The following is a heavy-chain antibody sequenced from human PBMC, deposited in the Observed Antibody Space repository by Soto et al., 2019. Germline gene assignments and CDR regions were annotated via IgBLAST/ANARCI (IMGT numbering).Heavy chain of an antibody. Sequence: GGSLRLSCAASGFTFSSYGMHWVRQAPGKGLEWVAVISYDGSNKYYADSVKGRFTISRDNSKNTLYLQMNSLRAEDTAVYYCAKDDVVVVAATGDYIWGSYLDVWGKGTTVTVSS. CDR1: GFTFSSYG. D-gene: IGHD2-15*01. V-gene: IGHV3-30*18. J-gene: IGHJ6*04. CDR2: ISYDGSNK. CDR3: AKDDVVVVAATGDYIWGSYLDV.